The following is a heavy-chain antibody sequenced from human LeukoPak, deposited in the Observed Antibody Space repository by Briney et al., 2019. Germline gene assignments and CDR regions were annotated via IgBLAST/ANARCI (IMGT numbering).Heavy chain of an antibody. J-gene: IGHJ5*02. CDR3: ARDLYRDSLPVSWFDP. Sequence: ASVKVSCKAYGYTFTSYGISWVRQAPGQGPEWMGWISDYNGNTNYAQKLQGRVTMTTDTSTSTAYMELRSLRSDDTAVYYCARDLYRDSLPVSWFDPWGQGTLVTVSS. CDR2: ISDYNGNT. V-gene: IGHV1-18*01. CDR1: GYTFTSYG. D-gene: IGHD4-11*01.